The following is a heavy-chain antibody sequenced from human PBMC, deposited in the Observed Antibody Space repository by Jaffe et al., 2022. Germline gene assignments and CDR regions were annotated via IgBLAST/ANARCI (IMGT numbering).Heavy chain of an antibody. D-gene: IGHD2-15*01. CDR2: IIPIFGTA. CDR1: GGTFSSYA. CDR3: ARAKEPVVVVAATFYYYYYMDV. J-gene: IGHJ6*03. Sequence: QVQLVQSGAEVKKPGSSVKVSCKASGGTFSSYAISWVRQAPGQGLEWMGGIIPIFGTANYAQKFQGRVTITADESTSTAYMELSSLRSEDTAVYYCARAKEPVVVVAATFYYYYYMDVWGKGTTVTVSS. V-gene: IGHV1-69*01.